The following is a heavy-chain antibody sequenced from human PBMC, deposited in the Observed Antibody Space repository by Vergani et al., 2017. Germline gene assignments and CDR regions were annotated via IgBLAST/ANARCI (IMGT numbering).Heavy chain of an antibody. J-gene: IGHJ4*02. CDR1: GASITSGSFY. Sequence: QVHLNEAGPGLVKPSQTLSLTCTVSGASITSGSFYWSWIRQPAGKGLEWIGRIHASGTKNYNPSLRSRVTLSVDTSKNQLSLKMISMTAADTAVYYCARAPTGQDYGGNSPFDYWGQGTLVTVSS. CDR2: IHASGTK. CDR3: ARAPTGQDYGGNSPFDY. V-gene: IGHV4-61*02. D-gene: IGHD4-23*01.